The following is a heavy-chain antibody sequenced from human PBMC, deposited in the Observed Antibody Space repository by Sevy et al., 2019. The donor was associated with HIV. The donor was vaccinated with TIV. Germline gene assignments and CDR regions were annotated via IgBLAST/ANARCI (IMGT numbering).Heavy chain of an antibody. CDR1: GFTFSSYA. CDR3: AKEGRVAGIYYFDY. Sequence: GESLKISCAASGFTFSSYAMSWVRQAPGKGLEWVSAISGSGGSTYYADSVKGRFTISRDNSKNTVYLQMNSLRAEDTAVYYCAKEGRVAGIYYFDYWGQGTLVTVSS. CDR2: ISGSGGST. V-gene: IGHV3-23*01. J-gene: IGHJ4*02. D-gene: IGHD6-19*01.